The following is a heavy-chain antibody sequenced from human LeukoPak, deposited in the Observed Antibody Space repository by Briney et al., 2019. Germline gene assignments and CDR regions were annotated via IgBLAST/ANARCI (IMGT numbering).Heavy chain of an antibody. J-gene: IGHJ4*02. CDR1: GFTFSSYE. D-gene: IGHD1-26*01. V-gene: IGHV3-48*03. CDR3: ASEHSHNYYRPFDY. Sequence: GGSLRLSCAASGFTFSSYEMNWVRQAPGKGLEWVSYISSSGSTIYYADSVKGRFTISRDNAKNSLYLQMNSLRAEDTAVYYCASEHSHNYYRPFDYWGQGTLVTVSS. CDR2: ISSSGSTI.